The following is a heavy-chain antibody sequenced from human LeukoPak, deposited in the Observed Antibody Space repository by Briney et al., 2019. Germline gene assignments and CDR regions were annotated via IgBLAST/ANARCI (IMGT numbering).Heavy chain of an antibody. D-gene: IGHD3-22*01. CDR1: GFTFSSYS. Sequence: GGSLRLSCAASGFTFSSYSMNWVRQAPGKGLEWVSSISSSSSYIYYADSVKGRFTISRDNAKNSLYLQMNSLRAEDTAVYYCAREGYYDSSGYYGLDYRGQGTLATVSS. CDR3: AREGYYDSSGYYGLDY. J-gene: IGHJ4*02. V-gene: IGHV3-21*01. CDR2: ISSSSSYI.